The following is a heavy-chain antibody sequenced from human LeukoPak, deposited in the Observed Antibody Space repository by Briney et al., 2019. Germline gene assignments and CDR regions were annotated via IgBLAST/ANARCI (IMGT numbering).Heavy chain of an antibody. J-gene: IGHJ4*02. CDR1: GFSLSSSGVG. CDR3: SHVDTNGYAPLRH. D-gene: IGHD2-2*01. Sequence: SGPTPVNPTQTPTLTATFSGFSLSSSGVGVGWIRQPPGKALEWLALIYWNDDKRYRPSLKSRLTICRDTAKNQTGPTMTTMDPVDTATYYCSHVDTNGYAPLRHWGQGTLVTVSS. CDR2: IYWNDDK. V-gene: IGHV2-5*01.